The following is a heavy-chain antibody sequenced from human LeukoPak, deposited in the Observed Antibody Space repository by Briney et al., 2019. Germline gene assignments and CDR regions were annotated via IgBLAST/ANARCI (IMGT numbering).Heavy chain of an antibody. D-gene: IGHD3-10*01. CDR1: GFTFSSYS. J-gene: IGHJ4*02. Sequence: PGGSLRLSCAASGFTFSSYSMNWVRQAPGKGLEWVAVISYDGSNKYYADSVKGRFTISRDNSKNTLYLQMNSLRAEDTAVYYCAKDSRGPIDYWGQGTLVTVSS. CDR3: AKDSRGPIDY. V-gene: IGHV3-30*18. CDR2: ISYDGSNK.